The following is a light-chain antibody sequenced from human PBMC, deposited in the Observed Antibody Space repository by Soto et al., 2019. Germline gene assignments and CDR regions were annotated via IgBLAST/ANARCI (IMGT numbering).Light chain of an antibody. J-gene: IGLJ1*01. V-gene: IGLV1-44*01. CDR3: ATWDGGLSGPFV. Sequence: SVLTHPPSASWTPGQRATISCCGSNSNIGSDIVNCYQLLPGAAPEVLINTTNQRPSGVPERFSGSKSGTSASLAISGLQSEDEANSSCATWDGGLSGPFVFGTGTKVTVL. CDR2: TTN. CDR1: NSNIGSDI.